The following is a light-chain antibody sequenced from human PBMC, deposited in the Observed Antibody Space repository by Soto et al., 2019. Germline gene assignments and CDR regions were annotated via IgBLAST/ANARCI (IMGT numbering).Light chain of an antibody. V-gene: IGLV1-40*01. J-gene: IGLJ1*01. CDR1: NSNIGSDFA. Sequence: QSVLTQPPAGSGAPGQRVAISCTANNSNIGSDFAVSWYRQFPGKAPKLLIYVNTNRPSGVPARFSGSKSGASASLTITGLQVEDEADYFRQSYHSSAISLIFGPGTQVNVL. CDR2: VNT. CDR3: QSYHSSAISLI.